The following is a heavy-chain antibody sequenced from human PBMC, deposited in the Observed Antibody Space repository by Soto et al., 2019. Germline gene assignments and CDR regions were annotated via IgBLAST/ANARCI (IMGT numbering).Heavy chain of an antibody. CDR3: AKGTMTTVTTLVDY. V-gene: IGHV3-23*01. D-gene: IGHD4-17*01. CDR2: ISGSGGST. Sequence: GGSLRLSCAASGFTFSSYAMNWVRQAPGKGLEWVSAISGSGGSTYYADSVKGRFTISRDNSKNTLYLQMNSLRAEDTAVYYCAKGTMTTVTTLVDYWGQGTLVTVSS. CDR1: GFTFSSYA. J-gene: IGHJ4*02.